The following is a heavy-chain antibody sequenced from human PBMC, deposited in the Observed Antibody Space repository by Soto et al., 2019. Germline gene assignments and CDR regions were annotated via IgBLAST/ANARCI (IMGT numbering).Heavy chain of an antibody. V-gene: IGHV4-59*01. D-gene: IGHD3-3*01. CDR2: IYYSGST. J-gene: IGHJ5*02. CDR3: ARGGATIFGVEQIWFDP. Sequence: SETLSLTCTVSGGSISSYYWSWIRQPPGKGLEWIGYIYYSGSTNYNPSLKSRVTISVDTSKNQFSLKLSSVTAADTAVYYCARGGATIFGVEQIWFDPWGQGTLVTVSS. CDR1: GGSISSYY.